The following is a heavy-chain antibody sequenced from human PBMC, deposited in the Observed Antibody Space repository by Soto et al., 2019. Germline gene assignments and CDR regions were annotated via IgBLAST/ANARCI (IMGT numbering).Heavy chain of an antibody. CDR1: GYSFISYW. D-gene: IGHD5-12*01. CDR3: ARRKRDGYNPGYAFDI. V-gene: IGHV5-10-1*01. J-gene: IGHJ3*02. Sequence: PGGSLKISCQGSGYSFISYWISWVRQMPGKGLEWMGRIDPSDSYTNYSPSFQGHVTISADKSISTAYLQWSSLKASDTAMYYCARRKRDGYNPGYAFDIWGQGTMVTVSS. CDR2: IDPSDSYT.